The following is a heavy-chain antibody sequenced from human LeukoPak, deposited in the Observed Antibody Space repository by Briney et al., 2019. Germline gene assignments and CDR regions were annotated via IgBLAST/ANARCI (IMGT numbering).Heavy chain of an antibody. CDR2: IYPGDSDT. D-gene: IGHD3-22*01. V-gene: IGHV5-51*01. CDR3: APLNGDYYDSSGYYPHNWFDP. Sequence: GESLKISCKGSGYSFTSYWIGWVRQMPGKGLEWMGIIYPGDSDTRYSPSFQGQVTISADKSISTAYLQWSSLKASDTAMYYCAPLNGDYYDSSGYYPHNWFDPWGQGTLVTVSS. J-gene: IGHJ5*02. CDR1: GYSFTSYW.